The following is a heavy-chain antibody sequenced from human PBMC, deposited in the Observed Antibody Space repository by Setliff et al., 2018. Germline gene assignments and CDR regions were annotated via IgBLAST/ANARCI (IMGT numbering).Heavy chain of an antibody. D-gene: IGHD3-16*02. CDR1: GGSISSGGFY. Sequence: SETLSLTCSVSGGSISSGGFYWSWIRQSAGRGLEWIGHFHTGGATDYNLSLKSRVTMSMDTSKNQFSLKLSSVTAADTAIYYCARGKLRLGQLSLFYGFDIWGQGTMVTVSS. CDR3: ARGKLRLGQLSLFYGFDI. CDR2: FHTGGAT. J-gene: IGHJ3*02. V-gene: IGHV4-61*09.